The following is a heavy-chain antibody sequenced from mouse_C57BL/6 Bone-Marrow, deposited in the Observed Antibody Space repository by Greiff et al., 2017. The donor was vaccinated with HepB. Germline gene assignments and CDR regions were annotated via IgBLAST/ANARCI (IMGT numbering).Heavy chain of an antibody. CDR1: GYSFTGYY. CDR3: ARWNYGNYLYYFDY. J-gene: IGHJ2*01. V-gene: IGHV1-42*01. D-gene: IGHD2-1*01. Sequence: VQLQQSGPELVKPGASVKISCKASGYSFTGYYMNWVKQSPEKSLEWIGEINPSTGGTTYNQKFKAKATLTVDKSSSTAYMQLKSLTSEDSAVYYCARWNYGNYLYYFDYWGQGTTLTVSS. CDR2: INPSTGGT.